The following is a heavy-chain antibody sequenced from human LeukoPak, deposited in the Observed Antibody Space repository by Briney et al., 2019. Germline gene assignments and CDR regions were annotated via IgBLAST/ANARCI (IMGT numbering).Heavy chain of an antibody. CDR3: ARGYSYRYNYFDY. V-gene: IGHV4-59*01. Sequence: SETLSLTCTVPGGSISPYYWGWIRHPPGKGLEWIAYIYYTGSSDYSPSLKSRATILVDTSKNHFSLKLTSVTAADTAVYYCARGYSYRYNYFDYWGQGTLVTVSS. J-gene: IGHJ4*02. CDR2: IYYTGSS. D-gene: IGHD5-18*01. CDR1: GGSISPYY.